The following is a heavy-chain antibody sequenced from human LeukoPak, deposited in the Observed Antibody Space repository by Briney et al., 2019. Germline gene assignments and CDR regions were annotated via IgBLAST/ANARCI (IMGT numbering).Heavy chain of an antibody. CDR3: STDYLPYSATLDS. D-gene: IGHD2/OR15-2a*01. CDR1: GFTFSNVW. CDR2: IRSQSSGGTT. V-gene: IGHV3-15*05. J-gene: IGHJ4*02. Sequence: GGSLRLSCAASGFTFSNVWMTWVRQGPGKGLEWIGRIRSQSSGGTTEYAAPVKGRFTISRDDWENTLYLQMNSLKTEDTAVYFCSTDYLPYSATLDSWGRGTLVNVPS.